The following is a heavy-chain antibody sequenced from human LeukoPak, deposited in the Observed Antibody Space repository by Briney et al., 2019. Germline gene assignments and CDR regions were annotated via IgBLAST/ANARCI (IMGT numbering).Heavy chain of an antibody. V-gene: IGHV4-59*01. CDR3: ARDGTALEDAFDI. Sequence: SETLSLTCTVSGGSIRSYYWSWIRQPPGKGLEWIGYIYNSGSTNYNPSLKSRVTISVDTSKNQFSLKLSSVTAADTAAYYCARDGTALEDAFDIWGQGTMVTVSS. J-gene: IGHJ3*02. CDR2: IYNSGST. CDR1: GGSIRSYY. D-gene: IGHD1-1*01.